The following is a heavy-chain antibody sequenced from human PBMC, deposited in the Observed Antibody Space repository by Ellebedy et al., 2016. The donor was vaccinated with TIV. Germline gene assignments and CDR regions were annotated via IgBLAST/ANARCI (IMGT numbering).Heavy chain of an antibody. CDR1: GDSVSSSTPA. V-gene: IGHV6-1*01. CDR2: TYYRSQWYF. D-gene: IGHD2-15*01. CDR3: AKAKCSGGCSRGFDV. Sequence: SQTLSLTCAISGDSVSSSTPAWNWIRQSPSRGLEWLGRTYYRSQWYFDYAVSVESRITINPDTSKNQFSLQLNSVTPEDTAVYYCAKAKCSGGCSRGFDVWGQGTTVTVSS. J-gene: IGHJ6*02.